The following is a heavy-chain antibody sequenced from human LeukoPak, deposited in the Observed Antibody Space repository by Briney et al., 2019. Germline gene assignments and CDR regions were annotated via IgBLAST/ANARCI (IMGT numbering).Heavy chain of an antibody. D-gene: IGHD2-2*01. Sequence: GESLKISCKGSGYRFTSYWIGWVRQMPGKGLEWMGIIYPGDSDTRYSPSFQGQVTISADKSISTAYLQWSSLKASDTAMYYCARAEDIVVVPAATYYFDYWGQGTLVTVSS. CDR1: GYRFTSYW. J-gene: IGHJ4*02. CDR2: IYPGDSDT. V-gene: IGHV5-51*01. CDR3: ARAEDIVVVPAATYYFDY.